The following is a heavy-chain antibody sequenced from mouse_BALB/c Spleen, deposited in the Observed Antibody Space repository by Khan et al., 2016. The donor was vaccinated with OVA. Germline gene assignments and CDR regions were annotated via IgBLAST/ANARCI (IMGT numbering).Heavy chain of an antibody. J-gene: IGHJ2*01. V-gene: IGHV1-77*01. D-gene: IGHD1-1*01. Sequence: QVQLQQSGPELVKPGASVKMSCKASGYTFTDYVINWVKQRTGQGLEWIGEIYPGSGSTYYNEKFKGKATLTADTSSNTAYMQLSRLTSEDSAVYCCARSRYGSLVYWGQGTTLTVSS. CDR1: GYTFTDYV. CDR3: ARSRYGSLVY. CDR2: IYPGSGST.